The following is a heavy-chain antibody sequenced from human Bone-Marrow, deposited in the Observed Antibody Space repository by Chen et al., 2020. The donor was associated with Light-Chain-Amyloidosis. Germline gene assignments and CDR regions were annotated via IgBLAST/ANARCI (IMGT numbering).Heavy chain of an antibody. CDR3: ARTLYYYDSSGSWYFDL. Sequence: QVQLVQSGAEVKKPGASVKVSCKASGYTFTSYGISWVRQAPGQGLEWMGWISAYNGNTNYAQKLQGRVTMTTDTSTSTAYMGLRSLRSDDTAVYYWARTLYYYDSSGSWYFDLWGRGTLVTVSS. CDR2: ISAYNGNT. CDR1: GYTFTSYG. J-gene: IGHJ2*01. V-gene: IGHV1-18*01. D-gene: IGHD3-22*01.